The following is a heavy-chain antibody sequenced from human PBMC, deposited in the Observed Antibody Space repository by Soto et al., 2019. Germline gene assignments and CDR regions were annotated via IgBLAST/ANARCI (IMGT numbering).Heavy chain of an antibody. CDR1: GGSISSSSHH. J-gene: IGHJ6*02. CDR2: IYHSGTT. CDR3: ARHNDCSGGSCNAVGYYYGLDV. D-gene: IGHD2-15*01. Sequence: PSETLSLTCTVSGGSISSSSHHWGWIRQPPGEGLEWIGSIYHSGTTYYNPPLKSRVTISVDTSKNQFSLRLSSVTAADTAVYYGARHNDCSGGSCNAVGYYYGLDVWGQGTTVTVSS. V-gene: IGHV4-39*01.